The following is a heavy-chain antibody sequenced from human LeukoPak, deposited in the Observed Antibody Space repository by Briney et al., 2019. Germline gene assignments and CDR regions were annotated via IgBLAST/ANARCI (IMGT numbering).Heavy chain of an antibody. V-gene: IGHV3-15*01. Sequence: GGSLRLSCAASGFTFSNAWMSWVRQAPGKGLEWVGRIKSKTDGGTTDYAAPVKGRFTISRDDSKNTLYLQMNSLKTEDTAVYYCTTSDYYYYYGMDVWGKGTTVIVSS. CDR3: TTSDYYYYYGMDV. J-gene: IGHJ6*04. CDR1: GFTFSNAW. CDR2: IKSKTDGGTT.